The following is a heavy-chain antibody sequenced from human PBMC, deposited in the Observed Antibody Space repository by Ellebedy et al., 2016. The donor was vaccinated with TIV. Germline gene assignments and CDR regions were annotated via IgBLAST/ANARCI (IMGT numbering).Heavy chain of an antibody. Sequence: GESLKISCRASGFTFSSHWMSWVRQAPGKGLEWVANIKEDGSDKYYVDSVKGRFTMSRDNAKNSLYLQMNSLRAEDTAVYFCARVDYDYVWGSYRHTHLDYWGQGTLVSVSS. CDR2: IKEDGSDK. V-gene: IGHV3-7*03. D-gene: IGHD3-16*02. CDR1: GFTFSSHW. CDR3: ARVDYDYVWGSYRHTHLDY. J-gene: IGHJ4*02.